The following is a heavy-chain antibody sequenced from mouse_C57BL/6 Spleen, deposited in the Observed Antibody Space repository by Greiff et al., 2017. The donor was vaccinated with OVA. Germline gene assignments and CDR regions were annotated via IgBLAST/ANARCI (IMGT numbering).Heavy chain of an antibody. CDR2: IYPSVSET. D-gene: IGHD1-1*01. CDR1: GYTFTSYW. Sequence: QVQLQQPGAELVRPGSSVNLSCKASGYTFTSYWMDWVKQRPGQGLEWIGNIYPSVSETHSNQNFKDKATLTVDKSSSPAYRQLSRLTAEDSAVYYCARFTTVVAADYWGQGTTLTVSS. J-gene: IGHJ2*01. V-gene: IGHV1-61*01. CDR3: ARFTTVVAADY.